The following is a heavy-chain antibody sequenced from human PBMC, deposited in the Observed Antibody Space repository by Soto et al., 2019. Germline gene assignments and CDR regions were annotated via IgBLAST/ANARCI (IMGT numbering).Heavy chain of an antibody. CDR1: GFSLSTSGVA. CDR3: AHSHRGPRDF. V-gene: IGHV2-5*02. CDR2: IYWDDDK. Sequence: QITLKESGPTLVRPTQTLTLTCTFSGFSLSTSGVAVAWIRQPPGEALEWLALIYWDDDKRYNPSLKSRLTITKDTAKDQVGITMTNMDPMDTARYFCAHSHRGPRDFWGPGILITVSS. D-gene: IGHD5-12*01. J-gene: IGHJ4*02.